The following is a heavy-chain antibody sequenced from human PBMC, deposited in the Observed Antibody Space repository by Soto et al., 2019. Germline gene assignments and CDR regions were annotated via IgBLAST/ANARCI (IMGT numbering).Heavy chain of an antibody. V-gene: IGHV4-34*01. Sequence: QVQLQQWGAGLLKPSETLSLTCAVYGGSFSGYYWSWIRQPPGKGLEWIGEINHSGSTNYNPSLKSRVTISVDTSKNQFSLKLSSVTAADTAVYYCARERAVLLRFGKPRNFDYWGQGTLVTVSS. CDR1: GGSFSGYY. D-gene: IGHD3-10*01. CDR3: ARERAVLLRFGKPRNFDY. CDR2: INHSGST. J-gene: IGHJ4*02.